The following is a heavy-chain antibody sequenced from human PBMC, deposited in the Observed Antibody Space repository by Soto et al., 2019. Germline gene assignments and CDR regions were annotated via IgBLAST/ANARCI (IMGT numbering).Heavy chain of an antibody. CDR2: IKQDGSEK. J-gene: IGHJ3*02. V-gene: IGHV3-7*03. D-gene: IGHD1-26*01. CDR3: ARDGGSSVGAFDI. Sequence: PGGSLRLSCAASGFTFSSYWMSWVRQAPGKGLEWVANIKQDGSEKYYVDSVKGRFTISRDNAKNSLYLQMNGLRAEDTAVYYCARDGGSSVGAFDIWGQGTMVTVSS. CDR1: GFTFSSYW.